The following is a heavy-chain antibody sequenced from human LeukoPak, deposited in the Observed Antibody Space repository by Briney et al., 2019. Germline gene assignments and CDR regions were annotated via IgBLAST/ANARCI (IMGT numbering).Heavy chain of an antibody. CDR2: MSADGNNI. CDR1: GFTFSPYA. Sequence: GRSLRLSCAASGFTFSPYAMHWVRQPPGKGLEWVAVMSADGNNIYYADSVKGRFTISRDNSKNTLYLQMNSLRTEDAALYYCARDLRKLQYFDYWGRGTLVTVSS. CDR3: ARDLRKLQYFDY. D-gene: IGHD5-24*01. J-gene: IGHJ4*02. V-gene: IGHV3-30-3*01.